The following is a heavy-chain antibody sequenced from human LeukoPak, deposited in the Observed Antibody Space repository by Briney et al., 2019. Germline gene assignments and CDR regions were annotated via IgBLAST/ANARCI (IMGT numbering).Heavy chain of an antibody. Sequence: ASVKVSCKASGYTFTSYDINWVRQATGQGLEWMGWMNPNSGNTGYAQKFQGRVTMTRNTSISTAYMELSSLRSEDTAVYYCATLQSYDFWSGYAYYYYGMGVWGQGTTVTVSS. CDR3: ATLQSYDFWSGYAYYYYGMGV. J-gene: IGHJ6*02. D-gene: IGHD3-3*01. CDR1: GYTFTSYD. V-gene: IGHV1-8*01. CDR2: MNPNSGNT.